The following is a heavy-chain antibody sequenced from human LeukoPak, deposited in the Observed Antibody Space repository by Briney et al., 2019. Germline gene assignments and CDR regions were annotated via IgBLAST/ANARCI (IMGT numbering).Heavy chain of an antibody. J-gene: IGHJ4*02. CDR2: IFYSGRI. V-gene: IGHV4-59*01. CDR3: ARAGGGNTAMDLDY. CDR1: GVSINSYY. D-gene: IGHD5-18*01. Sequence: PSETLSLTCTVSGVSINSYYWSWIRQSPGKGLEWIGYIFYSGRISYNPSLKSRVTISLDTSKNQFSLMLTSVTAADTAVYYCARAGGGNTAMDLDYWGQGTLVTVSP.